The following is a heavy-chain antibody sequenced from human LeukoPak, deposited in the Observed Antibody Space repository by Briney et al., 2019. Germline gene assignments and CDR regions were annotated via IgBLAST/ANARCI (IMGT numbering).Heavy chain of an antibody. Sequence: GGSLRLSCAASGFNFRSYSMIWVRQAPGQGLEWVSSITSGSDVKQYSESVKGRFAVSRDNAKNSLSLHMNSLKVEDTAVYFCARGGHWLDPWGQGTMVTVSP. CDR3: ARGGHWLDP. CDR2: ITSGSDVK. CDR1: GFNFRSYS. V-gene: IGHV3-21*01. J-gene: IGHJ5*02.